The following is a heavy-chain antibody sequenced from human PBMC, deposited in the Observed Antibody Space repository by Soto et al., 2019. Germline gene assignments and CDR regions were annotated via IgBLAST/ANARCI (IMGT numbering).Heavy chain of an antibody. CDR1: GGSISSSSYY. V-gene: IGHV4-39*07. J-gene: IGHJ6*02. CDR2: IYYSGST. D-gene: IGHD1-26*01. CDR3: ARVLYSGSYYGPRDYYYGMDV. Sequence: SETLSLTCTVSGGSISSSSYYWGWIRQPPGKGLEWIGSIYYSGSTYYNPSLKSRVTISVDTSKNQFSLKLSSVTAADTAVYYCARVLYSGSYYGPRDYYYGMDVWGQGTTVTVSS.